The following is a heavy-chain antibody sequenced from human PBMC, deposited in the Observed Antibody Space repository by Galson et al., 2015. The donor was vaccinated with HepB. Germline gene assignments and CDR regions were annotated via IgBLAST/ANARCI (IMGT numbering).Heavy chain of an antibody. CDR1: GFTVSSNY. J-gene: IGHJ4*02. V-gene: IGHV3-66*01. Sequence: SLRLSCAASGFTVSSNYMSWVRQAPGRGLEWVSVIYSGGSTYYADSVKGRFTISRDNSKNTLYLQMNSLRAEDTAVYYCARGHCSSTSCYAGLGYWGQGTLVTVSS. CDR3: ARGHCSSTSCYAGLGY. CDR2: IYSGGST. D-gene: IGHD2-2*01.